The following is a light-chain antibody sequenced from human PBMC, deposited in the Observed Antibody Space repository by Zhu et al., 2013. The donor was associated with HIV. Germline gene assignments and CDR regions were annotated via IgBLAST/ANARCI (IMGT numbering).Light chain of an antibody. Sequence: AIQMTQSPSSLSASVGDSVSITCRPSQDIKDDLTWYQQQQGRPPRLLIYAASTLQSGVPPRFSATGSGTEFTLTITSLQPEDFATYYCLQDYNFPWTFGQGTKVEVQ. CDR2: AAS. CDR1: QDIKDD. CDR3: LQDYNFPWT. J-gene: IGKJ1*01. V-gene: IGKV1-6*02.